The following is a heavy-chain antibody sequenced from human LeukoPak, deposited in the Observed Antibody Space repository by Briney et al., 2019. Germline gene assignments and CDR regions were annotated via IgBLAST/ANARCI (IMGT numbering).Heavy chain of an antibody. CDR3: ARGRGLDY. V-gene: IGHV3-7*04. Sequence: PGGPLRLSCAASGLTFRSYWMSWVRQAPGKGLEWVANIKQDGSEKYYVDSVKGRFTISRDNAKNSLYLQMNSLRDEDTAVYYCARGRGLDYWGQGTLVTVSS. D-gene: IGHD3-16*01. CDR1: GLTFRSYW. CDR2: IKQDGSEK. J-gene: IGHJ4*02.